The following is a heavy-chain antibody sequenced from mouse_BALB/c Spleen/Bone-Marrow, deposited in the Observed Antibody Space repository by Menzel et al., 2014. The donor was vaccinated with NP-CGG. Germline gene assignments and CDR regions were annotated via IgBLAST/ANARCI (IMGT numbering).Heavy chain of an antibody. CDR2: INPSNGGI. Sequence: QVQLQQPGAELVKPGASVKLSCKASGYTFNSYYMYWVKQRPGQGLEWIGEINPSNGGINFNEKFKSKATLTVDKSSSTAYMQLSSLTSEDSAVYYCTREGAHWGQATLVTVSA. CDR3: TREGAH. J-gene: IGHJ3*01. CDR1: GYTFNSYY. V-gene: IGHV1S81*02.